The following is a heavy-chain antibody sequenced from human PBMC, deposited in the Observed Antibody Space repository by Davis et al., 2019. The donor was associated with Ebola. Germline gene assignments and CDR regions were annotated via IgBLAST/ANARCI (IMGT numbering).Heavy chain of an antibody. CDR1: GFTLNSYA. Sequence: ESLKTPCAASGFTLNSYAMSWVLHAPGKGLEWVSAISGSGGSTYYADSVKGRFIISRDNSKNTLYLQMNSLRAEDTDVYYCAKDSSSFRPYGMNVWGQGTTVTVSS. CDR3: AKDSSSFRPYGMNV. J-gene: IGHJ6*02. CDR2: ISGSGGST. V-gene: IGHV3-23*01. D-gene: IGHD6-13*01.